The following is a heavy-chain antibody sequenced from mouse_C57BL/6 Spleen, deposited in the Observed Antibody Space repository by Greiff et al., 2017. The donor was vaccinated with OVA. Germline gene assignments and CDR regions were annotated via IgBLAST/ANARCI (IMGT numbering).Heavy chain of an antibody. CDR2: INPSTGGT. Sequence: EVQLQQSGPELVKPGASVKISCKASGYSFTGYYMNWVKQSPEKSLEWIGEINPSTGGTTYNQKFKAKATLTVDKSSSTAYMQLKRLTSEDSAVYYCARAGFAYWGQGTLVTVSA. CDR1: GYSFTGYY. J-gene: IGHJ3*01. CDR3: ARAGFAY. V-gene: IGHV1-42*01.